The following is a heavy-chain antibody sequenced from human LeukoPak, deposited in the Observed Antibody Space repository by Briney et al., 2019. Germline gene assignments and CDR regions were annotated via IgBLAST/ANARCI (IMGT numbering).Heavy chain of an antibody. J-gene: IGHJ3*02. CDR3: ARAFGSATQEAFDI. CDR2: IYGTVGASHMP. Sequence: SETLSLTCTVSGGSLSNFYWSWIRQPAGRGLEWIGRIYGTVGASHMPSHNPSLKNRVTLSVDTSKNQFSLKMVSVTAADTAVFYCARAFGSATQEAFDIWGPGTVVTVSP. CDR1: GGSLSNFY. D-gene: IGHD3-10*01. V-gene: IGHV4-4*07.